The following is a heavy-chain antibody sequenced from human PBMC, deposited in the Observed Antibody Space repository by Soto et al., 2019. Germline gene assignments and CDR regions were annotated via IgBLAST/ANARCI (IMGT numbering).Heavy chain of an antibody. CDR1: GGSISSGDYY. J-gene: IGHJ5*02. D-gene: IGHD6-13*01. CDR3: ARVYFEGYSSSWYGEENNNWFDP. V-gene: IGHV4-30-4*01. CDR2: IYYSGST. Sequence: PSETLSLTCTVSGGSISSGDYYWSWIRQPPGKGLEWIGYIYYSGSTYYNPSLKSRVTISVDTSKNQFSLKLSSVTAADTAVYYCARVYFEGYSSSWYGEENNNWFDPWGQGTLVTVSS.